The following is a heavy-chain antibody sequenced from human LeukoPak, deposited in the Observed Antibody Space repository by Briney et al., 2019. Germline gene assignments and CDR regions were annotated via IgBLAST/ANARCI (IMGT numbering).Heavy chain of an antibody. V-gene: IGHV3-30-3*01. CDR2: IPYDGTNK. D-gene: IGHD5-24*01. CDR1: GFTPSNCA. Sequence: GGSLRLSCAGSGFTPSNCAMSWVRQAPGKGMEWLAVIPYDGTNKYYADSVKGRFTISRDNSKNTLYLQMNSLRAEDTALYYCAKGAVEMATINYFDYWGQGTLVTVSS. CDR3: AKGAVEMATINYFDY. J-gene: IGHJ4*02.